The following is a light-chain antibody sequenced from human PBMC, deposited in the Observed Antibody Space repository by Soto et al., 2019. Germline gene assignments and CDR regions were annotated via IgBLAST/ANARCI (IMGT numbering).Light chain of an antibody. V-gene: IGKV1-5*01. Sequence: IQMPQSPSTLSASVGDRVTITCLSSQSISSWLAWYQQKPGKAPKLLIYDASSLESGVPSRFSGSGSGTEFTLTISSLQPDDFATYYCQQYNSYSPITFGQGTRLEIK. J-gene: IGKJ5*01. CDR2: DAS. CDR1: QSISSW. CDR3: QQYNSYSPIT.